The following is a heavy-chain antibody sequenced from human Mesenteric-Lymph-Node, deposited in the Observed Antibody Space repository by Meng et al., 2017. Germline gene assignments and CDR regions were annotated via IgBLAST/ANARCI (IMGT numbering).Heavy chain of an antibody. CDR2: INHSGST. J-gene: IGHJ5*02. D-gene: IGHD1-26*01. CDR1: GGSFSGYY. V-gene: IGHV4-34*01. Sequence: SETLCLTCAVYGGSFSGYYWSWIRQPPGKGLEWIWEINHSGSTNYNPSLKSRVTISVDTTKNQFSLKLSSVTAADTAVYYCARVVGATKGWFDPWGQGTLVTVSS. CDR3: ARVVGATKGWFDP.